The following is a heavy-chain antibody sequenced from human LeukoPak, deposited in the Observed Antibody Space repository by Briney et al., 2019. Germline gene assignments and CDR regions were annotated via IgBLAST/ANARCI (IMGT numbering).Heavy chain of an antibody. V-gene: IGHV1-69*05. D-gene: IGHD2-15*01. Sequence: RASVKVSCKASGGTFSSYAISWVRQAPGQGLEWMGRIIPIFGTANYAQKFQGRVTITTDESTSTAYMELSSLRSEDTAVYYCARDGWDCSGGSCYFDYWGQGTLVTVSS. CDR1: GGTFSSYA. CDR2: IIPIFGTA. J-gene: IGHJ4*02. CDR3: ARDGWDCSGGSCYFDY.